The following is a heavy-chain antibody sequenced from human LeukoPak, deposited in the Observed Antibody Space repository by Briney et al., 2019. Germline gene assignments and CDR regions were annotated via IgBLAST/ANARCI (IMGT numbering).Heavy chain of an antibody. CDR1: GFTFSSYW. D-gene: IGHD3-10*01. CDR3: ARGYEGFRGVVNYYYMDV. J-gene: IGHJ6*03. V-gene: IGHV3-7*04. Sequence: PGGSLRLSCAASGFTFSSYWMSWVRQAPGKGLEWVANIKQDGSEKYYVDSVKGRFTISRDNAKNSMYLQMNSLRAEDTAVYYCARGYEGFRGVVNYYYMDVWGKGTTVTISS. CDR2: IKQDGSEK.